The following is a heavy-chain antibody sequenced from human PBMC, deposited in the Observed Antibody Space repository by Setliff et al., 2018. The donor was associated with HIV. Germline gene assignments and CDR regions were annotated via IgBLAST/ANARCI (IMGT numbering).Heavy chain of an antibody. J-gene: IGHJ6*03. CDR3: ARAPGSSWYRAAYYYMDV. CDR1: GFTFSGSA. V-gene: IGHV3-73*01. CDR2: IKTKPNSYAT. D-gene: IGHD6-13*01. Sequence: GGSLRLSCSASGFTFSGSALHWVRQASGKGLEWVGRIKTKPNSYATAHAESVKGRFTISRDDSQNTAYLQMNSLRAEDTAVYYCARAPGSSWYRAAYYYMDVWGKGTTVTVSS.